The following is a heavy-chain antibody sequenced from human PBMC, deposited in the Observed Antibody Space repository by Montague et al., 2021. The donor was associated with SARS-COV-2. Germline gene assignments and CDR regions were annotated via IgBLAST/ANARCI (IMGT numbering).Heavy chain of an antibody. CDR3: VGAPNEYYFDY. J-gene: IGHJ4*02. CDR2: ISPTGST. Sequence: SETLSLTCDVYGGSFSRYFWSWIRQPPGRGPESIGHISPTGSTRYNLSLDSRVTISLDTSKSRLSLELTSVTVADTSIYFCVGAPNEYYFDYWGQGTPVSVSS. CDR1: GGSFSRYF. V-gene: IGHV4-34*01. D-gene: IGHD3-16*01.